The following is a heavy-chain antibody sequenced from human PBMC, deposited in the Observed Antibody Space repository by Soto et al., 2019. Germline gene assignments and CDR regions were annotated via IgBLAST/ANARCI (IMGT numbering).Heavy chain of an antibody. V-gene: IGHV4-59*01. CDR3: ARGRMVSWYYFDY. CDR1: GGSISSYY. Sequence: SETLSLTCTVSGGSISSYYWSWIRQPPGKGLEWIGYFSYSGSTNYNPSLKSRVIISVDTSKNQFSLKLNSVTAADTAVYYCARGRMVSWYYFDYWGQGTLVTVSS. CDR2: FSYSGST. D-gene: IGHD2-8*01. J-gene: IGHJ4*02.